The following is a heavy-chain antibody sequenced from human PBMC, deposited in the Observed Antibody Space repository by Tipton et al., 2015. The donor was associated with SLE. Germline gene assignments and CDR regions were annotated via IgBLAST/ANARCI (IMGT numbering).Heavy chain of an antibody. J-gene: IGHJ4*02. CDR2: IYHSGST. Sequence: PGLVKPSETLSLTCAVSGYSISSGYYWGWIRQPPGKGLEWIGSIYHSGSTYYNPSLKSRVTISVDTSKNQFSLKLSSVTAADTAVYYCARDPPPGYSYDRTSDYWGQGTLVTVSS. CDR1: GYSISSGYY. V-gene: IGHV4-38-2*02. D-gene: IGHD5-18*01. CDR3: ARDPPPGYSYDRTSDY.